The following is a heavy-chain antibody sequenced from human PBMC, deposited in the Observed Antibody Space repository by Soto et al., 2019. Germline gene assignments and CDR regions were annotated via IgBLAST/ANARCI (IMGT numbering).Heavy chain of an antibody. J-gene: IGHJ6*02. Sequence: SETLSLTCTVSNGSINNYYWTWIRQSPGKGLEWIGFVYYSGTTNYNPSLKSRVTISLHTSKSQFSLRLSSVTAADTAVYYCAGDKGYYYYGMDIWGQGTTVTVSS. V-gene: IGHV4-59*01. CDR3: AGDKGYYYYGMDI. CDR1: NGSINNYY. CDR2: VYYSGTT.